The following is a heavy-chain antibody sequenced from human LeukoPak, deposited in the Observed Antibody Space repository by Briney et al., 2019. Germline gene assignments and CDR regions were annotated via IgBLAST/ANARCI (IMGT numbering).Heavy chain of an antibody. CDR3: AGRSSSWYLGYYYYGMDV. Sequence: PSETLSLTCTVSGGSISSYYWSWIRQPPGKGLEWIGYIYYSGSTNYNPSLKSRVTISVDTSKNQFSLKLSSVTAADTAVYYCAGRSSSWYLGYYYYGMDVWGQGTTVTVSS. V-gene: IGHV4-59*01. CDR2: IYYSGST. D-gene: IGHD6-13*01. J-gene: IGHJ6*02. CDR1: GGSISSYY.